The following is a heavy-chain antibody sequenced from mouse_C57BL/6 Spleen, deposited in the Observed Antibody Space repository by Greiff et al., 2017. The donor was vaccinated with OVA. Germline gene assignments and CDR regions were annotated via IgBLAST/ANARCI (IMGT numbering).Heavy chain of an antibody. D-gene: IGHD1-1*01. CDR2: IYPGDGDT. J-gene: IGHJ2*01. CDR1: GYAFSSYW. CDR3: ARGGSWDY. Sequence: QVHVKQSGAELVKPGASVKISCKASGYAFSSYWMNWVKQRPGKGLEWIGQIYPGDGDTNYTGKFKGKATLTADKSSSTAYMQLSSLTSEDSAVYFCARGGSWDYWGQGTTLTVSS. V-gene: IGHV1-80*01.